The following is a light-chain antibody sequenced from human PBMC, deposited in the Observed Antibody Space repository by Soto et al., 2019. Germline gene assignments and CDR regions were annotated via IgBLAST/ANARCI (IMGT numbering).Light chain of an antibody. V-gene: IGKV1-5*03. CDR1: QSIGSW. CDR2: KAS. CDR3: QQYDVYPYT. J-gene: IGKJ2*01. Sequence: DIQMTQSPSTLSASVGDRVTITCRASQSIGSWLAWYQQKPGKAPNLLIYKASSLESGVPSRFSGSGSGTDFTLTISSLQPDDFATYYCQQYDVYPYTFGQGTKLEIK.